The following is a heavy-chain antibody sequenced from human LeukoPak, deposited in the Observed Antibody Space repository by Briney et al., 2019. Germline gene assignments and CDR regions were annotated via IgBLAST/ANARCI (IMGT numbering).Heavy chain of an antibody. J-gene: IGHJ3*01. CDR3: AREQGMVRGSWFDP. CDR1: GFAFDDCG. D-gene: IGHD3-10*01. CDR2: INWNGGST. Sequence: GGSLRLSCAASGFAFDDCGMSWVRQAPGKGLEWVSGINWNGGSTGYADSVKGRFTISRDNAKNSLYLQMNSLRAEDTALYYCAREQGMVRGSWFDPWGQGTMVTVSS. V-gene: IGHV3-20*04.